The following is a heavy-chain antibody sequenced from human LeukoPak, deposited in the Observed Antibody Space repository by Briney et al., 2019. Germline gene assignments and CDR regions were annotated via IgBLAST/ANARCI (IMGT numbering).Heavy chain of an antibody. V-gene: IGHV3-23*01. CDR1: GFTFSSYA. CDR3: ARVPSSGYSSGWYSY. CDR2: ISGSGGST. Sequence: GGSLRLSCAASGFTFSSYAMSWVRQAPGKGLEWVSAISGSGGSTYYADSVKGRFTISRDNSKNTLYLQMNSLRAEDTAVYYCARVPSSGYSSGWYSYWGQGTLVTVSS. J-gene: IGHJ4*02. D-gene: IGHD6-19*01.